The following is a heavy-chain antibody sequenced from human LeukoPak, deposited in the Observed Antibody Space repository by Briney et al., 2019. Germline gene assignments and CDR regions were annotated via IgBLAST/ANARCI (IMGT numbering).Heavy chain of an antibody. Sequence: PGGSLRLSCATSGFTFSSYAMSWVRQAPGKGLEWVSAISGSGGSTYYADSVKGRFTISRDNSKNTLYLQMNSLRAEDTAVYYCARYYYGSGSRFTRPTLGAFDIWGQGTMVTVSS. D-gene: IGHD3-10*01. J-gene: IGHJ3*02. CDR2: ISGSGGST. CDR3: ARYYYGSGSRFTRPTLGAFDI. V-gene: IGHV3-23*01. CDR1: GFTFSSYA.